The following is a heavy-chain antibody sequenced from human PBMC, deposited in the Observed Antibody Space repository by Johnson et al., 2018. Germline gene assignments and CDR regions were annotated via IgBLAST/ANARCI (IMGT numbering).Heavy chain of an antibody. D-gene: IGHD1-26*01. CDR2: IGYSGSTI. Sequence: VQLVESGGDLVQPGGSLRLSCAASGFTFSTYGMNWVRQAPGKGLEWVSYIGYSGSTIYYADSVKGQFTISRDNAKNSLSLQMNSRRDEDTAVYYCARGRGSYSRYGVDVWGQGTTFTVSS. CDR1: GFTFSTYG. J-gene: IGHJ6*02. V-gene: IGHV3-48*02. CDR3: ARGRGSYSRYGVDV.